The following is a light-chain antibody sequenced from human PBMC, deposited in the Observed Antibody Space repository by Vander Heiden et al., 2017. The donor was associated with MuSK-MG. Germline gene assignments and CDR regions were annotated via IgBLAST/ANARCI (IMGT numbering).Light chain of an antibody. Sequence: QSALTQPPSASGYPGQSVTISCTGTSSDVGGYNYVSWYQQHPGKAPKLMTYDVIKRPSGIPDRFSGSKSGNTASLTVSGLQAEDEADYYCSSYAGSDNVIFGGGTKLTVL. CDR2: DVI. CDR1: SSDVGGYNY. J-gene: IGLJ2*01. V-gene: IGLV2-8*01. CDR3: SSYAGSDNVI.